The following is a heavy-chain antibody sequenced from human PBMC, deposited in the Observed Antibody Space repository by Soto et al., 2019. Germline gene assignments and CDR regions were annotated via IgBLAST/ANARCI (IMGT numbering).Heavy chain of an antibody. D-gene: IGHD2-15*01. CDR1: GFTFSDYY. Sequence: PGGSLRLSCAASGFTFSDYYMSWIRQAPGKGLEWVSYISSSGSTIYYADSVKGRFTISRDNAKNSLYLQMNSLRAEDTAVYYCARDFGSCSGGSCHNWFDPWGQGTLVTVSS. J-gene: IGHJ5*02. CDR2: ISSSGSTI. V-gene: IGHV3-11*01. CDR3: ARDFGSCSGGSCHNWFDP.